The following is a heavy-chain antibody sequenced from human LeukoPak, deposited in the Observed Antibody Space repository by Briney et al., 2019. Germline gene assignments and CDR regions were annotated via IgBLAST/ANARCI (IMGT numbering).Heavy chain of an antibody. D-gene: IGHD4-17*01. CDR3: ARDKYGDYGGWFDP. CDR1: GYTFTGYY. CDR2: VNPNSGGT. J-gene: IGHJ5*02. Sequence: ASVKVSCKASGYTFTGYYMHWVRQAPGQGLEWMGWVNPNSGGTNYARKFQGRVTMTSDTSISTANMELSRLTSDDTAVYYCARDKYGDYGGWFDPWGQGTLVTVSS. V-gene: IGHV1-2*02.